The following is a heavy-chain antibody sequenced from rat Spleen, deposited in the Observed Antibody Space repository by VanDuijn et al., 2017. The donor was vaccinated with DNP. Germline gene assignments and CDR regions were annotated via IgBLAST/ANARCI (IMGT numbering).Heavy chain of an antibody. J-gene: IGHJ2*01. V-gene: IGHV4-2*01. CDR1: GFIFHDYW. CDR3: SRATSTEDYFDY. Sequence: EVKLVESGGGLVQPGRSLKLSCTASGFIFHDYWMGWVRQAPGKGLEWIGEINKDSSPINYTPSLKDKFTLSRDNAQNTLYLEMRNLGSEDTAIYYCSRATSTEDYFDYWGQGVMVAVSS. D-gene: IGHD1-10*01. CDR2: INKDSSPI.